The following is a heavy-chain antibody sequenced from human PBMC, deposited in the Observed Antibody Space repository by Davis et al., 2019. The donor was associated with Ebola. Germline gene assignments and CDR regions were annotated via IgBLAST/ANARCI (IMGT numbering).Heavy chain of an antibody. CDR1: GFTFDDYA. Sequence: SLKISCAASGFTFDDYAMHWVRQAPGKGLEWVSGISWNSGSIGYADSVKGRFTISRDNAKNSLYLQMNSLRAEDTALYYCAKESYGGFDYWGQGTLVTVSS. CDR2: ISWNSGSI. CDR3: AKESYGGFDY. V-gene: IGHV3-9*01. J-gene: IGHJ4*02. D-gene: IGHD3-10*01.